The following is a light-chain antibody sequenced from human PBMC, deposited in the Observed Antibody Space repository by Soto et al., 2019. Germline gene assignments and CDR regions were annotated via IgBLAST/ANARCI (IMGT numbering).Light chain of an antibody. J-gene: IGKJ4*01. CDR3: QQYDNLPLT. CDR2: DAS. CDR1: QDISNY. Sequence: DIQMTQSPSSLSASVGDRVTITCQASQDISNYLKWYQQKPGKAPKLLIYDASNLETGVPSRFSGSGSGTDFTFTISSLQPEDIATYYCQQYDNLPLTFGRGTKVEIK. V-gene: IGKV1-33*01.